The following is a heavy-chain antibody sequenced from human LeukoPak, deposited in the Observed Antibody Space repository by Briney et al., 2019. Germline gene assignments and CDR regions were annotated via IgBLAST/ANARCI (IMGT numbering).Heavy chain of an antibody. Sequence: SQTLSLTCTVSGGSISSGGYYWSWIRQPPGKGLEWIGYIYHSGSTYYNPSLKSRVTISVDTSKNQFSLKLSSVTAADTAVYYCARAQRGYSYGYGGRFDYWGQGTLVTVSS. J-gene: IGHJ4*02. V-gene: IGHV4-30-2*01. CDR3: ARAQRGYSYGYGGRFDY. CDR1: GGSISSGGYY. D-gene: IGHD5-18*01. CDR2: IYHSGST.